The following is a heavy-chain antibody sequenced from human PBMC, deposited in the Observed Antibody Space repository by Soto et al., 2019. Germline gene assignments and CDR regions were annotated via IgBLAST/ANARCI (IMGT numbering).Heavy chain of an antibody. CDR1: GFTVSSNY. D-gene: IGHD5-12*01. CDR2: IYSGGST. J-gene: IGHJ5*02. Sequence: GGSLRLSCAASGFTVSSNYMSWVRQAPGKGLEWVSVIYSGGSTYYADSVKGRFTISRHNSKNTLYLQMNSLRAEDTAVYYCARLASGYNANWFDPWGQGTLVTVSS. V-gene: IGHV3-53*04. CDR3: ARLASGYNANWFDP.